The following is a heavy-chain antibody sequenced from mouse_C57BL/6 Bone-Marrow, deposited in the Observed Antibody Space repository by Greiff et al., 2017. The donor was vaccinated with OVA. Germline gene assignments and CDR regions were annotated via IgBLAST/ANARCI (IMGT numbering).Heavy chain of an antibody. V-gene: IGHV1-54*01. Sequence: QVQLKQSGAELVRPGTSVKVSCKASGYAFTNYLIEWVKQRPGQGLAWIGVINPGSGGPNYNEKFKGKATLTADKYYSTAYMQLSSLTSEDSAVYFCARGAYGNYWYFDVWGTGTTVTVSS. D-gene: IGHD2-1*01. CDR3: ARGAYGNYWYFDV. CDR1: GYAFTNYL. J-gene: IGHJ1*03. CDR2: INPGSGGP.